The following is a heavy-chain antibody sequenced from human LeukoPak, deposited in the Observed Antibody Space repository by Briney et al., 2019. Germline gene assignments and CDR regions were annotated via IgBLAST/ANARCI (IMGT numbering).Heavy chain of an antibody. CDR3: AKEGRGSLYYYDSSGYNGIDY. CDR1: GFTFSSYA. Sequence: GGSLRLSCAASGFTFSSYAMNWVRQAPGKGLEWVSAISGSGGSTYYADSVKGRFTISRDNSKNTLYLQMNSLRAEDTAVYYCAKEGRGSLYYYDSSGYNGIDYWGQGTLVTVSS. CDR2: ISGSGGST. V-gene: IGHV3-23*01. J-gene: IGHJ4*02. D-gene: IGHD3-22*01.